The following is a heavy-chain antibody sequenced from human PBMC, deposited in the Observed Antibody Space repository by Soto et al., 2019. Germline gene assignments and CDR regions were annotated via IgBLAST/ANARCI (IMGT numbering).Heavy chain of an antibody. Sequence: GGSLRLSCAASGFTFSSYGMHWVRQAPGKGLEWVAVISYDGSNKYYADSVKGRFTISRDNSKNTLYLQMNSLRAEDTAVYYCAKDIEYYDSSGSYDYWGQGTLVTVSS. CDR2: ISYDGSNK. D-gene: IGHD3-22*01. J-gene: IGHJ4*02. V-gene: IGHV3-30*18. CDR3: AKDIEYYDSSGSYDY. CDR1: GFTFSSYG.